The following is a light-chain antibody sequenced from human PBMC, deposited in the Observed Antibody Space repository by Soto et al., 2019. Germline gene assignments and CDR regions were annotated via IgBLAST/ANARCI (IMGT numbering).Light chain of an antibody. V-gene: IGLV1-40*01. CDR2: GNN. Sequence: QSVLTQPPSVSGAPGQRVTISCTGSSSNIWAGYDVHWYQQLPGTAPRLLIYGNNNGPSGVPDRFSGSKSGTSASLAIAGLQAAAEAYYYCQSYDSSRSAVVFGGGTKLTVL. J-gene: IGLJ2*01. CDR3: QSYDSSRSAVV. CDR1: SSNIWAGYD.